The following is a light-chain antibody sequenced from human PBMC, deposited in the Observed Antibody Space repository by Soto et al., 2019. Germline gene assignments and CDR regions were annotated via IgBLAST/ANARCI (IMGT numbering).Light chain of an antibody. Sequence: QSALTQPPSASGSPGQSVTISCTGTSTDVGGYNYVSWYQQHPGKAPKLIIYQVSKRPSGVPDRFSGSKSGNTATLTVSGLQAQDEPDYYRNSYAGSNNFDVVFGGGTKLTVL. CDR2: QVS. CDR3: NSYAGSNNFDVV. CDR1: STDVGGYNY. J-gene: IGLJ2*01. V-gene: IGLV2-8*01.